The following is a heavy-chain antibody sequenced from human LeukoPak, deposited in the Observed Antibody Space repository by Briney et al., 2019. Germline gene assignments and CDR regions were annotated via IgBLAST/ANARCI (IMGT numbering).Heavy chain of an antibody. CDR3: ARGHIASSGNDAFDT. CDR2: ISYSGST. Sequence: SETPSLTCSVSGGXISSYYCSWIRQPPGRGLEWIGYISYSGSTNYNPSLKSRVTISVDTSKNQFSLKLSSVTAADTAVYYCARGHIASSGNDAFDTWGQGTMVTVSS. D-gene: IGHD3-22*01. CDR1: GGXISSYY. J-gene: IGHJ3*02. V-gene: IGHV4-59*12.